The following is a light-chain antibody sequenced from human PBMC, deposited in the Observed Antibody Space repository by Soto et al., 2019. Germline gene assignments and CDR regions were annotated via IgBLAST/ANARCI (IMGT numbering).Light chain of an antibody. CDR3: CSFADFTYV. V-gene: IGLV2-23*02. CDR1: SSDIGSYDL. CDR2: EVT. J-gene: IGLJ1*01. Sequence: QSVLTEHASVSGSPGQSITISCTGTSSDIGSYDLVSWYQQHPGTAPKLIIYEVTKRPSGVSTRFSGSKSGNTASLTISGLQAVDEADYYCCSFADFTYVFGTGTKV.